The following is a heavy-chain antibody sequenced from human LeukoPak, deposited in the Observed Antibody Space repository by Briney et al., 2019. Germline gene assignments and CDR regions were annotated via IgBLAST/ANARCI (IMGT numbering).Heavy chain of an antibody. CDR3: ARETDIAAVTNYFDY. CDR2: VNPSDGGT. J-gene: IGHJ4*02. D-gene: IGHD6-13*01. V-gene: IGHV1-46*01. CDR1: GYPFTNYY. Sequence: ASVKVSCKASGYPFTNYYIHWVRQAPGQGLEWMGIVNPSDGGTTYAQKFQGRVTMTRDTATRTIYMELSSLRSDDTAVYYCARETDIAAVTNYFDYWGQGTLATVSS.